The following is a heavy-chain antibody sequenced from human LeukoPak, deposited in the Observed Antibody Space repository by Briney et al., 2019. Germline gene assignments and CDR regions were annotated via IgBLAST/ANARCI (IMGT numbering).Heavy chain of an antibody. J-gene: IGHJ3*02. V-gene: IGHV3-21*01. CDR1: GFTFGSYN. CDR2: ISSSSSYI. CDR3: ARAEDCTNGVCYKGTFDI. Sequence: PGGSLRLSCAASGFTFGSYNMNWVRQAPGKGLEWVSSISSSSSYIYYADSVKGRFTISRDNAKNSLYLQMNSLRAEDTAVYYCARAEDCTNGVCYKGTFDIWGQGTMVTVSS. D-gene: IGHD2-8*01.